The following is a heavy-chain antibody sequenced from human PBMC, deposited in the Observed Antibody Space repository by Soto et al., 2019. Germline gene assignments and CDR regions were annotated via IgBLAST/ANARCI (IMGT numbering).Heavy chain of an antibody. Sequence: GASVKVSCKASGYTFTSYAMHWVRQAPGQRLEWMGWINAGNGNTKYSQKFQGRVTITRDTSASTAYMELSSLRSEDTAVYYCARDLGQVHIVATILEYWGQGTLVTVSS. CDR3: ARDLGQVHIVATILEY. D-gene: IGHD5-12*01. V-gene: IGHV1-3*01. CDR1: GYTFTSYA. J-gene: IGHJ4*02. CDR2: INAGNGNT.